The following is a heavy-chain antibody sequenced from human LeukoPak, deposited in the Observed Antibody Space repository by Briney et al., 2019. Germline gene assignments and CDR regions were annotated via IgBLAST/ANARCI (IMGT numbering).Heavy chain of an antibody. CDR1: GFTFSSYS. J-gene: IGHJ4*02. D-gene: IGHD1-1*01. Sequence: GGSLRLSCAASGFTFSSYSMNWARQAPGKGLEWVSSISSSSSYIYYADSVKGRFTISRDNAKSSLYLQMNSLRAEDTAVYYCAMERDMEPFDYWGQGTLVTVSS. CDR2: ISSSSSYI. V-gene: IGHV3-21*01. CDR3: AMERDMEPFDY.